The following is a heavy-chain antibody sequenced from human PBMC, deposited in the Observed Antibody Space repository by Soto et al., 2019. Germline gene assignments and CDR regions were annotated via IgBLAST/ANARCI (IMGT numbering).Heavy chain of an antibody. CDR2: IIPIFGTA. Sequence: VQLVQSGAEVKKPGSSVKVSCKASGGTFSSYAISWVRQAPGQGLEWMGGIIPIFGTANYAQKFQGRVTITADESTSTAYMGLSSLRSEDTAVYYCARDLPYCSSTSCYTLGGYYYYYGMDVWGQGTTVTVSS. CDR1: GGTFSSYA. D-gene: IGHD2-2*02. CDR3: ARDLPYCSSTSCYTLGGYYYYYGMDV. J-gene: IGHJ6*02. V-gene: IGHV1-69*01.